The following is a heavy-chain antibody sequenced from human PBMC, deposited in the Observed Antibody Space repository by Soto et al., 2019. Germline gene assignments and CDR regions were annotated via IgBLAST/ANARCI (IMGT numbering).Heavy chain of an antibody. Sequence: EVRLVESGGGLVQPGGSLRLSCAASGVTVGNNYMSWVRQAPGKGLEWVSVTYRGGDTRYEDSVKGRFTMSRDSTKNTVYLQMDSLRAENTAVYFCARNVPVTALGYWGQGSRVTVSS. J-gene: IGHJ4*02. CDR2: TYRGGDT. V-gene: IGHV3-66*01. CDR1: GVTVGNNY. CDR3: ARNVPVTALGY. D-gene: IGHD4-17*01.